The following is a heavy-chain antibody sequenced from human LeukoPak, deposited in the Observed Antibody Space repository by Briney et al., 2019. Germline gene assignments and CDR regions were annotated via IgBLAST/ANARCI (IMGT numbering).Heavy chain of an antibody. CDR3: ARVSSPWSPRDAFDI. CDR1: GDSVSSSSAT. V-gene: IGHV6-1*01. J-gene: IGHJ3*02. CDR2: TYYTSKWYS. Sequence: SQTLSLTCAISGDSVSSSSATWNWIRQSPSRGLEWLGRTYYTSKWYSDYAVSVKSRLTINPDTSKNQFSLQLNSVTPEDTAVYYCARVSSPWSPRDAFDIWGQGTMVTVSS. D-gene: IGHD1-26*01.